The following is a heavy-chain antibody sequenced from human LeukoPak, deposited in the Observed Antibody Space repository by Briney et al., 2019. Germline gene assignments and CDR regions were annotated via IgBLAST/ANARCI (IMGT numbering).Heavy chain of an antibody. D-gene: IGHD2-2*01. Sequence: QPGGSLRLSCAASGGTFSTYDMTWVRQAPGKGLEWVSYISSLSSTIYYADSVKGRFTISRDDAKSSVYLQMNSLRGEDTALYYCARVDCSSSSCFQMEKWGQGTPVTVSS. CDR1: GGTFSTYD. CDR2: ISSLSSTI. J-gene: IGHJ4*02. V-gene: IGHV3-48*04. CDR3: ARVDCSSSSCFQMEK.